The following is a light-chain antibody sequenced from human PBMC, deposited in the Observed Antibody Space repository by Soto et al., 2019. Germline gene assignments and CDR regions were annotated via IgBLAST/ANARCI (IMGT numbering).Light chain of an antibody. V-gene: IGKV3-20*01. J-gene: IGKJ1*01. CDR2: GAS. CDR3: QHLR. Sequence: EIVLTQSPGTLSLSPGERATLSCRASQSVSSSYLAWYQQKPGQAPRLLIYGASSRATGIPDRLSGSGSGTDFTLTISRLEPEDFAVYYCQHLRFGQGTKVEIK. CDR1: QSVSSSY.